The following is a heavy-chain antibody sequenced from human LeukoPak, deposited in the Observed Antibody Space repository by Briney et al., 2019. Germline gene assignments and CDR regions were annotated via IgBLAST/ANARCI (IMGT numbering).Heavy chain of an antibody. CDR1: GFTLDVYA. D-gene: IGHD6-19*01. CDR3: AKVFRRQQWLVPCFDY. J-gene: IGHJ4*02. V-gene: IGHV3-9*01. Sequence: GGSLRLSCAASGFTLDVYAMHWVRHAPGKGLECGSGISWNSGSIRNADSVKGRVTISRDNDKNSLCLQMNTLRAEDTALYYCAKVFRRQQWLVPCFDYWGQGTLVTVSS. CDR2: ISWNSGSI.